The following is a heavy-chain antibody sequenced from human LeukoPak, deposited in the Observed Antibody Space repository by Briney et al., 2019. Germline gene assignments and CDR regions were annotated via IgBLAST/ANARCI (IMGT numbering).Heavy chain of an antibody. J-gene: IGHJ4*02. CDR3: ARRRCDSSRYYPVGYFDY. V-gene: IGHV5-51*01. Sequence: GESLKISCKGSGYSFTSYWIGWVRQMPGKGLEWMGMIYPGDSDTRYSPSFQGQVTISADKSISTAYLQWSSLKASDTAMYYCARRRCDSSRYYPVGYFDYWGQGTLVTVSS. CDR2: IYPGDSDT. CDR1: GYSFTSYW. D-gene: IGHD3-22*01.